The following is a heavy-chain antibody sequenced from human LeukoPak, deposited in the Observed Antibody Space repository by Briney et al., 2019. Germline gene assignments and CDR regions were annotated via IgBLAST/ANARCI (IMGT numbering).Heavy chain of an antibody. CDR1: GGSFSGYY. J-gene: IGHJ4*02. V-gene: IGHV4-34*01. D-gene: IGHD3-22*01. CDR2: INHSGST. CDR3: ARGSRFGYYYDSSGYYWTPLPYFDY. Sequence: SETLSLTCAVYGGSFSGYYWGWIRQPPGKGLEWIGEINHSGSTNYNPSLKSRVTISVDTSKNQFSLKLSSVTAADTAVYYCARGSRFGYYYDSSGYYWTPLPYFDYWGQGTLVTVSS.